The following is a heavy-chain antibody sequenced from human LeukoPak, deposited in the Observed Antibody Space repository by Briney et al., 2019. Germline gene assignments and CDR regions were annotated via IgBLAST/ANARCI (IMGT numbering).Heavy chain of an antibody. D-gene: IGHD2-21*02. CDR2: INHSGYT. CDR3: TRMTAGHDY. CDR1: GVFFDDYY. Sequence: SETLSLTSAVSGVFFDDYYWSWVRQTPGKGLEWIGEINHSGYTNDSPSLKSRVTLSIDTSRKQFSLNLRSVTVADTGIYYCTRMTAGHDYWGQGTLVTVSS. V-gene: IGHV4-34*01. J-gene: IGHJ4*02.